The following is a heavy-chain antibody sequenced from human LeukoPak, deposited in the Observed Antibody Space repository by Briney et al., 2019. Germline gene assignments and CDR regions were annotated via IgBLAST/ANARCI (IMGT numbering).Heavy chain of an antibody. Sequence: ASVKVSCKASGYTFITYYMHWVRQAPGQGLEWMGIINPSGDSTSYAQKFQGRVTMTRDTSTSTVYMELSSLRSEDTAVYYCAREGQGGYSYGYFGMDVWGQGTTVTVSS. D-gene: IGHD5-18*01. V-gene: IGHV1-46*01. CDR2: INPSGDST. J-gene: IGHJ6*02. CDR3: AREGQGGYSYGYFGMDV. CDR1: GYTFITYY.